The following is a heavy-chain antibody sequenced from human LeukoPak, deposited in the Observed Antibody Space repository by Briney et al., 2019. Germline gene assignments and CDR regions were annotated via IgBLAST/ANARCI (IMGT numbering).Heavy chain of an antibody. CDR1: GGSISSSSYY. Sequence: SETLSLTCTVSGGSISSSSYYWGWIRQPPGKGLEWIGSIYYSGSTYYNPSLKSRVTISVDTSKNQFSLKLSSVTAADTAVYYCARGQRWLQWYYFDYWGQGTLVTVSS. V-gene: IGHV4-39*07. J-gene: IGHJ4*02. CDR3: ARGQRWLQWYYFDY. CDR2: IYYSGST. D-gene: IGHD5-24*01.